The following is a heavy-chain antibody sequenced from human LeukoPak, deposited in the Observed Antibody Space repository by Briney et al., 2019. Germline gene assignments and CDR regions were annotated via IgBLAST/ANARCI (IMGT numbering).Heavy chain of an antibody. CDR1: GFTFKTFG. Sequence: GGSLRLSCAASGFTFKTFGMHWVRQAPGKGLEWVSLIPSDEITKFYADSVKGRFTIFRDNSKNTLYLQMKGLRVEDTAIYYCAELGITMIGGVWGKGTTVTISS. J-gene: IGHJ6*04. D-gene: IGHD3-10*02. V-gene: IGHV3-30*02. CDR2: IPSDEITK. CDR3: AELGITMIGGV.